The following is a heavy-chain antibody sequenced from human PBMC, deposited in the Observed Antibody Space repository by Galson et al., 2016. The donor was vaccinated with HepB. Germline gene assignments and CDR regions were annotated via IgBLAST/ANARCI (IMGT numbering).Heavy chain of an antibody. D-gene: IGHD2-15*01. CDR2: ITQDGSAK. J-gene: IGHJ3*01. CDR3: AREGAGGFVL. V-gene: IGHV3-7*01. CDR1: GFTFSSYW. Sequence: SLRLSCAASGFTFSSYWMSWVRQAPGKGLEWVANITQDGSAKSYVDSVKGRFTISRDNAKNSLHLQMNSLRAEDTAMYYCAREGAGGFVLWGQGTMVTVSS.